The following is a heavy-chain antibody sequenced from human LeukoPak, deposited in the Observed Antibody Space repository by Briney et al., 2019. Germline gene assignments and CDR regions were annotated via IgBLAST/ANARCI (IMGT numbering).Heavy chain of an antibody. D-gene: IGHD6-13*01. CDR3: ARDHRAAEYYLDY. J-gene: IGHJ4*02. V-gene: IGHV3-21*01. Sequence: GGSLRLSCAASGFTFSSYSMNWVRQAPGKGLEWVSSISSSSSYIYYADSVKGRFTISRDNAKNTLYLQMNSLRAEDTAVYYCARDHRAAEYYLDYWGQGTLVTVSS. CDR1: GFTFSSYS. CDR2: ISSSSSYI.